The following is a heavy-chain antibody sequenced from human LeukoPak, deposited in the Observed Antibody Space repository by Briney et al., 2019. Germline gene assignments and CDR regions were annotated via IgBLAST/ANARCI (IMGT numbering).Heavy chain of an antibody. D-gene: IGHD1-26*01. V-gene: IGHV3-30*18. CDR2: ISYDGITK. Sequence: PGRSLRLSCAASGFTISTYGMHWVRQAPGKGLEWVAVISYDGITKYYADSVKGRFTISRDNSKNTLSLQMSSLRAEDTAVYYCAKYSSRNYYGMDVWGQGTTVTVSS. CDR1: GFTISTYG. J-gene: IGHJ6*02. CDR3: AKYSSRNYYGMDV.